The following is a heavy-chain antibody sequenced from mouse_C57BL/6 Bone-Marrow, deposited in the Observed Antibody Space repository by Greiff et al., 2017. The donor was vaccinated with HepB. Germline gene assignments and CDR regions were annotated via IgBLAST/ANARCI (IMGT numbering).Heavy chain of an antibody. Sequence: EVKLMESGGGLVKPGGSLKLSCAASGFTFSSYAMSWVRQTPEKRLEWVATISDGGSYTYYPDNVKGRFTISRDNAKNNLYLQMSHLKSEDTAMYYCARAYDYDAPFAYWGQGTLVTVSA. J-gene: IGHJ3*01. D-gene: IGHD2-4*01. CDR3: ARAYDYDAPFAY. CDR2: ISDGGSYT. V-gene: IGHV5-4*03. CDR1: GFTFSSYA.